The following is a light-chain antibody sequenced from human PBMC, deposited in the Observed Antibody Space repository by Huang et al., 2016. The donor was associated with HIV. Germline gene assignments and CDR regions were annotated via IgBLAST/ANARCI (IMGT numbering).Light chain of an antibody. CDR2: GAS. Sequence: EIVMTQSPGTLSVSPGERATLSCRASHNINNNFAWYQQKPGQAPRLCIYGASTRATGIPARFSGSGSGTEFTLTISSLQSEDFAVYYCQQSNDWPLTFGGGTKVEIK. J-gene: IGKJ4*01. CDR1: HNINNN. V-gene: IGKV3-15*01. CDR3: QQSNDWPLT.